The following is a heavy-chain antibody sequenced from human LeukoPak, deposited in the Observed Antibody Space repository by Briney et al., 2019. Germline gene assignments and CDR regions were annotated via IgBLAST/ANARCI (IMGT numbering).Heavy chain of an antibody. CDR1: GGTFSSYA. V-gene: IGHV1-69*05. Sequence: GASVKVSCKASGGTFSSYAMSWVRQAPGQGLEWMGGIIPIFGTANYAQKFQGRVTITTDESTSTAYMELSSLRPEDTAVYYCARAMVVTASYNWFDPWGQGTLVTVSS. CDR2: IIPIFGTA. CDR3: ARAMVVTASYNWFDP. J-gene: IGHJ5*02. D-gene: IGHD2-21*02.